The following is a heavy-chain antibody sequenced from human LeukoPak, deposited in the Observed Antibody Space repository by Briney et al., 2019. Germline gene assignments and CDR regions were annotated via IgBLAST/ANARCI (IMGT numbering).Heavy chain of an antibody. CDR1: GFTSIAYA. J-gene: IGHJ6*02. Sequence: GGSLRLSCVGSGFTSIAYALTWARQAPGKGLEWVSGISGGGVTTYYADSVKGRFTISRDTSKNTLYLQMNSLRADDTAIYYCARNQQLGGHSYYYYGMDVWGQGTTVTVSS. CDR2: ISGGGVTT. D-gene: IGHD3-16*01. V-gene: IGHV3-23*01. CDR3: ARNQQLGGHSYYYYGMDV.